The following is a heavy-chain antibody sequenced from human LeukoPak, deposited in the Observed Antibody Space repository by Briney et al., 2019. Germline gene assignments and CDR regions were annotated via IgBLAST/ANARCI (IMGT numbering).Heavy chain of an antibody. D-gene: IGHD2-15*01. CDR3: ASRHCSGGGCYFAGADPFDY. Sequence: GGSLRLSCAASGFTVSSTYMSWVRQAPGKGQEWVSVIYSGGNIYYIDSEKGRFTISRDTSKNTLYLQMNSLRAEDTAVYFCASRHCSGGGCYFAGADPFDYWGQGTLVTVSS. V-gene: IGHV3-53*01. CDR2: IYSGGNI. CDR1: GFTVSSTY. J-gene: IGHJ4*02.